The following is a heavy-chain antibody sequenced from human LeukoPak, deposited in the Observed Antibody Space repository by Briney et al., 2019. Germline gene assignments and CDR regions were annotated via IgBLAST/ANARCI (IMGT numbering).Heavy chain of an antibody. CDR3: ARDAWEYGAYSPFDY. CDR2: ISSSSNHI. D-gene: IGHD4-17*01. J-gene: IGHJ4*02. V-gene: IGHV3-21*01. Sequence: GGSLRLSCAASGLTFSSYSMNWVRQAPGKALEWFSSISSSSNHIYYADSVKGRFTIPRDNAKNSMYMQMNSLRAEDTAVYYCARDAWEYGAYSPFDYWGQGTLVTVSS. CDR1: GLTFSSYS.